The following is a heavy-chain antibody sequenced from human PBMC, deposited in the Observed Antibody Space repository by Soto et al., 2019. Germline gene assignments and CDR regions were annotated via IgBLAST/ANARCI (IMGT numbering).Heavy chain of an antibody. CDR3: TLTSYDYVWGSYRSGMDV. J-gene: IGHJ6*02. CDR2: IKSETEGATT. V-gene: IGHV3-15*01. D-gene: IGHD3-16*02. Sequence: GGSLRLSCAASGFTFNNAWMSWGHQAPGEGLEWVGRIKSETEGATTDYAAIVKGRFTISRDESKNTLYLQLNSLKTEDTAVYYCTLTSYDYVWGSYRSGMDVWGHGT. CDR1: GFTFNNAW.